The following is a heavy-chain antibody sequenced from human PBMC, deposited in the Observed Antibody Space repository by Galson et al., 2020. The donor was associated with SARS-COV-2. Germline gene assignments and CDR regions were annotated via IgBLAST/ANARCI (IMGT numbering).Heavy chain of an antibody. CDR2: ISAYNGNT. V-gene: IGHV1-18*01. J-gene: IGHJ6*02. CDR1: GYTFTSYG. Sequence: ASVKVSCKASGYTFTSYGISWVRQAPGQGLEWMGWISAYNGNTNYAQKLQGRVTMTTDTSTSTAYMELRSLRSDDTAVYYCARGVVVVVAAVEPTYYYYGMDVWGQGTTVTVSS. CDR3: ARGVVVVVAAVEPTYYYYGMDV. D-gene: IGHD2-15*01.